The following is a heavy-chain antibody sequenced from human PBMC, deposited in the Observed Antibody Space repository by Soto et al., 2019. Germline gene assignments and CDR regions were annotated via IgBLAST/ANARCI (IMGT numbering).Heavy chain of an antibody. J-gene: IGHJ4*02. CDR3: GRANSSGSPIDS. D-gene: IGHD6-19*01. CDR1: GGSVNSPNR. CDR2: MHHSGSS. V-gene: IGHV4-4*02. Sequence: QVQLQQSGPGLVEPSGTLSLTCAVSGGSVNSPNRWNWVRQPPETGLEWIGEMHHSGSSNYNPSLKTRLTLSVDKSNNELSMNLNSVTAADTAIYYCGRANSSGSPIDSWGQGILVTVSS.